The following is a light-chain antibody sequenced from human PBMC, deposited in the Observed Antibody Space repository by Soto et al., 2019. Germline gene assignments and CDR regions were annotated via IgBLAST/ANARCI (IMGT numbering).Light chain of an antibody. J-gene: IGKJ2*01. Sequence: EIVLTQSPGTLSLSPRERASLSCRAGQSLSRSYLAWHQQKPGQAPRLLIYGVSSRATGIPDRFTGSGSGTQSRLTISSLEPEAFALYYCQQSDRAPDTFGQGTKLEIK. CDR1: QSLSRSY. CDR3: QQSDRAPDT. V-gene: IGKV3-20*01. CDR2: GVS.